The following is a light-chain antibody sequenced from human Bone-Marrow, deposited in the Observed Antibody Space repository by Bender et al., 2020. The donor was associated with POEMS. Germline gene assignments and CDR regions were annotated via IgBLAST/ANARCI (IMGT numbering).Light chain of an antibody. CDR1: SSNTGSGYD. J-gene: IGLJ3*02. Sequence: QSALTQPPSASGSPGQSVTISCTGSSSNTGSGYDINWYQHLPGTAPKLLIYGYNNRPSGVPDRFSGSKSGTSASLAITVLQAEDEGDYYCQSYDNSLGGWVFGGGTKLTVL. CDR2: GYN. V-gene: IGLV1-40*01. CDR3: QSYDNSLGGWV.